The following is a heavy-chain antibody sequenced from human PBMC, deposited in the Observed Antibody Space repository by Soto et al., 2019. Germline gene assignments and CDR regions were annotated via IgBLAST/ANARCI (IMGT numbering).Heavy chain of an antibody. CDR3: ARIPNDYGDYYFDY. CDR2: IYYSGST. J-gene: IGHJ4*02. D-gene: IGHD4-17*01. CDR1: GGSISSYY. V-gene: IGHV4-59*01. Sequence: SETLSLTCTVSGGSISSYYWSWIRQPPGKGLEWIGYIYYSGSTNYNPSLKSRVTISVDTSKNQFSLKLSSVTAADTAVYYCARIPNDYGDYYFDYWGQGTLVTVSS.